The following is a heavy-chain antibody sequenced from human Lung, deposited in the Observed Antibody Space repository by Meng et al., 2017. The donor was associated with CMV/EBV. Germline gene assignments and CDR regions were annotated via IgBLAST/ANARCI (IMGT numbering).Heavy chain of an antibody. V-gene: IGHV3-7*01. Sequence: GGSLRLSXEASGFHFSGYWLSWVRQAPGKGLEWVANINQHGTTKYYADSLKGRFTISRDNTKNSLFLQIKSVRAEDTALYYCARELSAADYYFDYWGQGAPVTVSS. CDR2: INQHGTTK. CDR1: GFHFSGYW. J-gene: IGHJ4*02. CDR3: ARELSAADYYFDY. D-gene: IGHD6-13*01.